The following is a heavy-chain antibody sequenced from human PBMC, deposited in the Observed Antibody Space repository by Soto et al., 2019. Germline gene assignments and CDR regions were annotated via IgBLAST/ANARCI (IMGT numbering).Heavy chain of an antibody. D-gene: IGHD1-26*01. CDR3: ARTPLL. CDR2: IYYSGSTYHN. V-gene: IGHV4-31*03. J-gene: IGHJ4*02. CDR1: GGSISSGGYY. Sequence: QVQLQESGPGLVKPSQTLSLTCTVSGGSISSGGYYWSWIRQHPGKGLEWIGYIYYSGSTYHNYYNPSLKSRVTISVDTSKNQFSLKLSYVTAADTAVYYCARTPLLWGQGTLVTVSS.